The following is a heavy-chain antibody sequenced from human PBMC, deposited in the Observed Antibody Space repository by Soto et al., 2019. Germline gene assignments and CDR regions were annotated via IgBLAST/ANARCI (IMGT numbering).Heavy chain of an antibody. CDR2: IGTLSDT. D-gene: IGHD3-10*01. V-gene: IGHV3-13*01. J-gene: IGHJ5*02. CDR1: GFTFNNYG. Sequence: LRLSCAASGFTFNNYGMHWVRQAPGKGLEWVSGIGTLSDTFYATSVQGLFTISRQNAKNSVYLQMNSLRAGDTAFYYCARGRSFSYDSTPPPMFDPWGQGTLVTVSS. CDR3: ARGRSFSYDSTPPPMFDP.